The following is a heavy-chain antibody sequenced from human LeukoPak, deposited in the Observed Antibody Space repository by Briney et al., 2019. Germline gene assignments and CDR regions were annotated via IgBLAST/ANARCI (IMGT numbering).Heavy chain of an antibody. CDR2: ISSSSSYI. Sequence: GGSLRLSCAASGFTFSSYSMNWVRQAPGKGLEWVSSISSSSSYIYYADSLKGRFTISRDNSKNSLYLQMNSLRAEDTAVYYCARDKQIYFWSGLRRVYGMDVWGQGTTVTVSS. CDR1: GFTFSSYS. D-gene: IGHD3-3*01. CDR3: ARDKQIYFWSGLRRVYGMDV. V-gene: IGHV3-21*01. J-gene: IGHJ6*02.